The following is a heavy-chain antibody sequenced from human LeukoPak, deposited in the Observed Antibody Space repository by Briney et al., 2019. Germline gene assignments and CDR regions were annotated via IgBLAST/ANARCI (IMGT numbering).Heavy chain of an antibody. CDR2: ISHDGSNE. CDR3: ARGALEYSGYDQTFDY. J-gene: IGHJ4*02. Sequence: GGSLRLSCAASGFTFSSYSMCWVRQAPGKGLEWVTLISHDGSNEYYTDSVKGRFTISRDNSKNTLYLQMNSLRAEDTAVYYCARGALEYSGYDQTFDYWAQGTLVTVSS. D-gene: IGHD5-12*01. CDR1: GFTFSSYS. V-gene: IGHV3-30-3*01.